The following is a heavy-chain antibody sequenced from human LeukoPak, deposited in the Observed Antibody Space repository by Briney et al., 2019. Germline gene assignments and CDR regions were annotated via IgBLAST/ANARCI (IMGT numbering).Heavy chain of an antibody. CDR1: GYSFTSYW. J-gene: IGHJ6*02. V-gene: IGHV5-10-1*01. D-gene: IGHD1-14*01. Sequence: GESLKISCKGSGYSFTSYWISWVRQMPGKGLEWMGRIDPSDSYTNYSLSFQGHVTISADKSISTAYLQWSSLKASDTAMYYCARQGTPFYYYYGMDVWGQGTTVTVSS. CDR2: IDPSDSYT. CDR3: ARQGTPFYYYYGMDV.